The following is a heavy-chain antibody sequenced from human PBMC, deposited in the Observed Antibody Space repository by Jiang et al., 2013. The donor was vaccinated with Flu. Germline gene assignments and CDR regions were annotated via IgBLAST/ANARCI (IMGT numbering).Heavy chain of an antibody. J-gene: IGHJ3*02. Sequence: GSGLVKPSETLSLTCTVSGGSISSRTLHWGWVRQSPGKGLEWIGSISYSGGTNYNPSIRSRATISRDTSKNQFSLRLSSVTAADTAVYYCARAPQYHDFWSGYPGGDAFDIWGQGTMVTVSS. CDR1: GGSISSRTLH. CDR2: ISYSGGT. D-gene: IGHD3-3*01. CDR3: ARAPQYHDFWSGYPGGDAFDI. V-gene: IGHV4-39*07.